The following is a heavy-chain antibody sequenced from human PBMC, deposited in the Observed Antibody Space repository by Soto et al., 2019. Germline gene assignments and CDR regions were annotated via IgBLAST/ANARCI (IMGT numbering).Heavy chain of an antibody. Sequence: ASVKVSCKASGNTVPNYAIHWVRQAPGQRLEWMGWINGGNGNTYYSEHFQGRVTISRDSSKNTLYLQMNSLRAEDTAIYYCAKSYYSVSGNSDYWGQGALVTVPS. CDR1: GNTVPNYA. CDR2: INGGNGNT. D-gene: IGHD3-10*01. J-gene: IGHJ4*02. CDR3: AKSYYSVSGNSDY. V-gene: IGHV1-3*01.